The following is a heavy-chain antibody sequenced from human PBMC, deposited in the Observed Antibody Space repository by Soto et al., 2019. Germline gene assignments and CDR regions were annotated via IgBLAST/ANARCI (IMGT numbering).Heavy chain of an antibody. J-gene: IGHJ4*02. D-gene: IGHD4-4*01. CDR2: ISNSGST. V-gene: IGHV4-61*01. CDR1: GGSVSSGSYY. CDR3: ARDGYSNFDY. Sequence: QVQLQESGPGLVKPSETLSLTCTVSGGSVSSGSYYWSWIRQPPGKGLEWIGYISNSGSTKYNPSLKSRVAMSVDTSKYQCSLKLSSVTAADTAVYYCARDGYSNFDYGGQGTLVTVSS.